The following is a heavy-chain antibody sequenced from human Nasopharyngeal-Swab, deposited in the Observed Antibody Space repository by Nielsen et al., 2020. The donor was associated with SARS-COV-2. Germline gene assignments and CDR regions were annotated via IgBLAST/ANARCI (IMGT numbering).Heavy chain of an antibody. CDR2: INPNSGGT. CDR1: GYTFTGYY. J-gene: IGHJ6*02. V-gene: IGHV1-2*06. D-gene: IGHD2-15*01. Sequence: ASVKVSCKASGYTFTGYYMHWVRQAPGQGLEWMGRINPNSGGTNYAQKFQGRVTMTRDTSIGTAYMELSRLRSDDTAVYYCARVQSVVVAGTDYYYYGMDVWGQGTTVTVSS. CDR3: ARVQSVVVAGTDYYYYGMDV.